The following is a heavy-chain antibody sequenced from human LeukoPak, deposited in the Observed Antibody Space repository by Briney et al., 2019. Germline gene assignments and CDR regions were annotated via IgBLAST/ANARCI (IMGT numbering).Heavy chain of an antibody. CDR2: IYHSGST. CDR1: GGSISSSNW. V-gene: IGHV4-4*02. J-gene: IGHJ5*02. Sequence: SETLSLTCAVSGGSISSSNWWSWVRQPPGKGLEWIGEIYHSGSTNYNPSLKSRDTISVDKSKNQFSLKLSSVTAADTAVYYCARVLYGYCSSTSCSNWFDPWGQGTLVTVSS. CDR3: ARVLYGYCSSTSCSNWFDP. D-gene: IGHD2-2*01.